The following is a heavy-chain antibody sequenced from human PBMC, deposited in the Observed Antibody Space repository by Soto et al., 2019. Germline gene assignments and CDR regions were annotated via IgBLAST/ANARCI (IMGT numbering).Heavy chain of an antibody. V-gene: IGHV3-33*01. D-gene: IGHD3-10*01. J-gene: IGHJ4*02. CDR2: IWYDGSNK. CDR1: GFTFSSYG. Sequence: QVQLVESGGGVVQPGRSLRLSCAASGFTFSSYGMHWVRQAPGKGLEWVAVIWYDGSNKYYADSVKGRFTISRDNSKNTLYLQMNSLRAEDTAVYYCARELGLGSGMIWGQGTLVTVSS. CDR3: ARELGLGSGMI.